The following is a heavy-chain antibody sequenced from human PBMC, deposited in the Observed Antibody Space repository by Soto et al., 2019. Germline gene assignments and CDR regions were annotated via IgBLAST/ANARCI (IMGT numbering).Heavy chain of an antibody. J-gene: IGHJ6*03. CDR2: IIPILGIA. CDR3: ARDISQGDYMDV. CDR1: GGTFSSYT. V-gene: IGHV1-69*04. Sequence: SVKVSCKASGGTFSSYTISWVRQAPGQGLEWMGRIIPILGIANYAQKFQGRVTITADKSTSTAYMELSSLRSEDTAVYYCARDISQGDYMDVWGKGTTVTVSS.